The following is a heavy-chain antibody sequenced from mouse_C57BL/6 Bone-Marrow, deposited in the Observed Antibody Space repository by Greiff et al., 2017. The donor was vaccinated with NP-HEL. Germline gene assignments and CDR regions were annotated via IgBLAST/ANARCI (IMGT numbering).Heavy chain of an antibody. Sequence: VQLVESGAELAKPGASVKLSCKASGYTFTSYWMHWVKQRPGQGLEWIGYINPSSGYTKYNQKFKDKATLTADKSSSTAYMQLSSLTYEDSAVYYCARRDYYGSSYETWFAYWGQGTLVTVSA. J-gene: IGHJ3*01. CDR1: GYTFTSYW. V-gene: IGHV1-7*01. D-gene: IGHD1-1*01. CDR2: INPSSGYT. CDR3: ARRDYYGSSYETWFAY.